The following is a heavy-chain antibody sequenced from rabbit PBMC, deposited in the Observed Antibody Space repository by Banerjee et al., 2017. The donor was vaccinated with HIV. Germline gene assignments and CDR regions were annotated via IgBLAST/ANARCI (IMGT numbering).Heavy chain of an antibody. CDR1: GFDFSSYG. V-gene: IGHV1S45*01. J-gene: IGHJ4*01. CDR2: INTYTGKP. D-gene: IGHD3-1*01. Sequence: QEQLVESGGGLVQPGGSLKLSCKASGFDFSSYGVSWVRQAPGKGLEWIACINTYTGKPVYATWAKGRFTISRTSSTTVTLQMTSLTAADTATYFCARDLASVVGWNFNLWGQGTLVTVS. CDR3: ARDLASVVGWNFNL.